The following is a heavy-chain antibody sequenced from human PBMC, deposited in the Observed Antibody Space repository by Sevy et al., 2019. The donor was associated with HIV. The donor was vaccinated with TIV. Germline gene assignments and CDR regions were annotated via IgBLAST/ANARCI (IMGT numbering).Heavy chain of an antibody. D-gene: IGHD2-21*02. CDR3: ARGGGYCGGDCYSIDY. Sequence: GGSLRLSCAASGFTFSSYVMHWVRQAPGKGLEWVALIWYDGTIKYYADSLKGRFTICRDNSKDTLYLQMNSLTPEDTAVYYCARGGGYCGGDCYSIDYWGQGALVTVSS. CDR2: IWYDGTIK. V-gene: IGHV3-33*08. CDR1: GFTFSSYV. J-gene: IGHJ4*02.